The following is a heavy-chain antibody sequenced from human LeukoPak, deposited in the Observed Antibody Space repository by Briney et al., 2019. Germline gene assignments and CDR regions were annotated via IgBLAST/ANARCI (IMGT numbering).Heavy chain of an antibody. CDR3: ARVLDYDSSGYDAFDI. V-gene: IGHV1-2*02. J-gene: IGHJ3*02. D-gene: IGHD3-22*01. CDR1: GYTFTGYY. CDR2: INPNSGGT. Sequence: ASVKVSCKASGYTFTGYYMHWVRQAPGQGLEWMGWINPNSGGTNYAQKFQGRVTMTRDTSISTAYMELSRLRSDDTAVYYCARVLDYDSSGYDAFDIWGQGTMVTVSS.